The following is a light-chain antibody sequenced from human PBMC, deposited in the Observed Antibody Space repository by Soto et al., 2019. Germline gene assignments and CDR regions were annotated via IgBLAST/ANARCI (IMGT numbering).Light chain of an antibody. V-gene: IGKV1-39*01. J-gene: IGKJ1*01. Sequence: DIQMTQSPSSVSASVGDRVTITCRASQSISKYLAWYQQKPGKAPDXLIYDVSTLQSGVPSRFSVSGSGTDLTITISSLQPEDGETYYGQQSYSPPQTFGQGTKVDIK. CDR3: QQSYSPPQT. CDR2: DVS. CDR1: QSISKY.